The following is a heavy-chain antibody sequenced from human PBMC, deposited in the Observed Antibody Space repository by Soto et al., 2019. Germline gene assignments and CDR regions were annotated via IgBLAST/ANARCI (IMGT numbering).Heavy chain of an antibody. J-gene: IGHJ5*02. V-gene: IGHV1-8*01. CDR3: ARLKQDHAVA. D-gene: IGHD2-2*01. CDR1: EYTFTSYD. Sequence: QVQLVQSGAEVKKPGASVKVSCKASEYTFTSYDINWVRQATGQGLEGMGWMNPNSGNTAYAQKFQGRVTMTRNTSISTAYMGLSSLRSEDTAVYYCARLKQDHAVAWGQGTLVTVSS. CDR2: MNPNSGNT.